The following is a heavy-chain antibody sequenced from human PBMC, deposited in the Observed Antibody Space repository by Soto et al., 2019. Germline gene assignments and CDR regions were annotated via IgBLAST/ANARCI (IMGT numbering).Heavy chain of an antibody. CDR2: INPSGGST. J-gene: IGHJ6*02. D-gene: IGHD3-9*01. V-gene: IGHV1-46*03. CDR1: GYTFTSYY. CDR3: APLFDKTYYYYYGMGV. Sequence: ASVKVSCKASGYTFTSYYMHWVRQAPGQGLEWMGIINPSGGSTSYAQKFQGRVTMTRDTATSTVYMELSSLRYEDTAVYYCAPLFDKTYYYYYGMGVWGQGTTVT.